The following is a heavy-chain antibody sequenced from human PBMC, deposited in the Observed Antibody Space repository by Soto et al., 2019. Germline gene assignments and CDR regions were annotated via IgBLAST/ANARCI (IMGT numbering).Heavy chain of an antibody. D-gene: IGHD5-12*01. V-gene: IGHV3-9*01. J-gene: IGHJ4*02. CDR1: GFTFDDYA. CDR2: ISWNGGSV. Sequence: EVQLVESGGGLVQPGRSLRLSCAASGFTFDDYAMHWVRQAPGKGLEWVSGISWNGGSVGYADSVKGRFTISGDNAKNSLYLQMNSLRAEDTALYYCAKGLYSGYANFDSWGQGTLVTVSS. CDR3: AKGLYSGYANFDS.